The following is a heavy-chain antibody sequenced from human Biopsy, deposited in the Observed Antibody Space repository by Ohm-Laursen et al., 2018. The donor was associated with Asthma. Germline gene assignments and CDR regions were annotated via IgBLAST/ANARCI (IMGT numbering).Heavy chain of an antibody. D-gene: IGHD6-13*01. CDR2: ITFDGSTQ. V-gene: IGHV3-30-3*01. J-gene: IGHJ4*02. CDR1: GFVFRSHA. Sequence: SLRLSCAASGFVFRSHAMHWVRQAPGKGLEWVAVITFDGSTQHYGDSVKGRFTISRDNSKNMLFLQMNSLRAEDTAVYYCLRDTLGYYFDIWGQGTQVTVSS. CDR3: LRDTLGYYFDI.